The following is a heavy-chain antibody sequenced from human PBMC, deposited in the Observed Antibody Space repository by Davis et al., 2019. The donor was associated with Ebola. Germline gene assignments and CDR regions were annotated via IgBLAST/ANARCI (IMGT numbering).Heavy chain of an antibody. CDR1: GGTFSSYA. J-gene: IGHJ6*04. V-gene: IGHV1-69*13. D-gene: IGHD2-2*01. CDR3: ARDVMMVSVVVVPAAMDV. CDR2: IIPIFGTA. Sequence: AASVKVSCKASGGTFSSYAISWVRQAPGQGLEWMGGIIPIFGTANYAQKFQGRVTITADESTSTAYMELSSLRSEDTAVYYCARDVMMVSVVVVPAAMDVWGKGTTVTVSS.